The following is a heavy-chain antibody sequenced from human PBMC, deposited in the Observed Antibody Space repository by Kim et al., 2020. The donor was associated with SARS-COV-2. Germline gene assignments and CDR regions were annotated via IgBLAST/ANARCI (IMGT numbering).Heavy chain of an antibody. J-gene: IGHJ5*02. CDR1: GYTFTSYG. CDR3: AREGSSSSSYNWFDP. V-gene: IGHV1-18*01. CDR2: ISAYNGNT. Sequence: ASVKVSCKASGYTFTSYGINWVRQAPGQVLEWMGWISAYNGNTKYAQKFQGRVTMTTDTPTSTAHMELRSLRSDDTAVYYCAREGSSSSSYNWFDPWGQGTLVTVSS. D-gene: IGHD6-6*01.